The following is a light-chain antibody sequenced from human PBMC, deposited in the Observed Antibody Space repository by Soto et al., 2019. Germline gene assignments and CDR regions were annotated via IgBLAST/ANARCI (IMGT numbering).Light chain of an antibody. CDR3: CSYAGSSTYV. CDR1: SSDVGSYNL. V-gene: IGLV2-23*01. Sequence: ALTQPASVSGSPGQSITISCTGTSSDVGSYNLVSWYQQHPGKAPKLMIYEGSKRPSGVSNRFSGSKSGNTASLTIAGLQAEDEADDYCCSYAGSSTYVFGTGTKLTVL. J-gene: IGLJ1*01. CDR2: EGS.